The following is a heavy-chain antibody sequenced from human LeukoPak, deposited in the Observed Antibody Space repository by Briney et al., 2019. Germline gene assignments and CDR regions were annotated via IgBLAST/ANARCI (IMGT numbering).Heavy chain of an antibody. V-gene: IGHV3-33*01. Sequence: PGRSLRLSGAASGFTFSSYGMHWVRQAPGKGLEWVAVIWYDGSNKYYADSVKGRFTISRDNSKNTLYLQMNSLRAEDTAVYYCARDSWEWSDAFDIWGQGTMVTVSS. CDR3: ARDSWEWSDAFDI. J-gene: IGHJ3*02. D-gene: IGHD3-3*01. CDR2: IWYDGSNK. CDR1: GFTFSSYG.